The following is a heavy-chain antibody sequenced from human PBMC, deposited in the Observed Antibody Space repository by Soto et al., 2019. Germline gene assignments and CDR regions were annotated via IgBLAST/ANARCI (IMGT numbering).Heavy chain of an antibody. Sequence: PGGSLRLSCAASGFTFSSYAMSWVRQAPGKGLEWVSTVTVSGGSTYYADSVKGRFTISRDNSKNTLYLQMNSLGAEDTAIYYCAKARLDSSGFYYFGFDYWGQGTLVTVSS. CDR2: VTVSGGST. CDR1: GFTFSSYA. V-gene: IGHV3-23*01. J-gene: IGHJ4*02. D-gene: IGHD3-22*01. CDR3: AKARLDSSGFYYFGFDY.